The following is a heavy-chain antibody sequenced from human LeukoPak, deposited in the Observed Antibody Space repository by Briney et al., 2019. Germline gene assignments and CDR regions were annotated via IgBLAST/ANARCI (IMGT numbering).Heavy chain of an antibody. D-gene: IGHD3-10*01. Sequence: SETLSLTCTVSGGSISSYYWSWIRQPPGKGLEWIGSIYYSGNTYYNASLKSQVSISIDTSKNQFPLRLTSVTAADTAVYYCASQIMVRGVIISYYFDYWGQGTLVTVSS. J-gene: IGHJ4*02. V-gene: IGHV4-59*01. CDR3: ASQIMVRGVIISYYFDY. CDR1: GGSISSYY. CDR2: IYYSGNT.